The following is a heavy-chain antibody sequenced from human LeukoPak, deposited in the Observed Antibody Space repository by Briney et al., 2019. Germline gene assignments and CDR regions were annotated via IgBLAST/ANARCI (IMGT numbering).Heavy chain of an antibody. CDR2: IKQDGSEK. D-gene: IGHD3-16*01. V-gene: IGHV3-7*01. J-gene: IGHJ5*02. CDR1: GYPLNGYW. Sequence: GRSLRLLYAASGYPLNGYWQTWVRQDPRKALEGVANIKQDGSEKTYVDSVKGRFTISRDNSKNSIYLQTNSLRVEDTAIYYCARDGGTDWYDPWGQGTLGSVSS. CDR3: ARDGGTDWYDP.